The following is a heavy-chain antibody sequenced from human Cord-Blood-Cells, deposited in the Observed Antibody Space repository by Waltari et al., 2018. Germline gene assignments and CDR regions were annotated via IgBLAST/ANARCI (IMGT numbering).Heavy chain of an antibody. CDR3: ARPRSIVVVPAATDDAFDI. CDR1: GGSFSGYY. D-gene: IGHD2-2*01. V-gene: IGHV4-34*01. J-gene: IGHJ3*02. CDR2: INHSGST. Sequence: QVQLQQWGAGLLKPSETLSLTCAVYGGSFSGYYWSWIRQPPGKGLEGIGEINHSGSTNYHPSLKSRGTISVDTSKNQFSLKLSSVTAADTAVYYCARPRSIVVVPAATDDAFDIWGQGTMVTVSS.